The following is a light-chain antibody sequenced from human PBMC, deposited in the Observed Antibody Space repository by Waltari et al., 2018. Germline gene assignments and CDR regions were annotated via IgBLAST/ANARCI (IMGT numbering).Light chain of an antibody. V-gene: IGKV3-11*01. CDR1: QSVNSY. Sequence: LSLSPGDRATLSCRANQSVNSYLAWYQQKVGQPPRLLIYDTSNRATGIPARFSGSGSGTDFSLTISSLEPEDFAIYYCQQRSNWPPVFTFGPGTKVDFK. CDR3: QQRSNWPPVFT. J-gene: IGKJ3*01. CDR2: DTS.